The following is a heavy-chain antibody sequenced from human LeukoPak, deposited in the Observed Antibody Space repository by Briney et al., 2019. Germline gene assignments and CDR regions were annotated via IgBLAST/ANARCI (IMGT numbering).Heavy chain of an antibody. CDR1: GGSISSYY. Sequence: SETLSLTCTVSGGSISSYYWSWIRQPPGKGLEWIGYIYYSGSTNYNPSLKSRVTISVDTSKNQFSLKLSSVTAADTAVYYCARDRRAGGDCYFDYWCQGTLVTVSS. V-gene: IGHV4-59*01. CDR3: ARDRRAGGDCYFDY. CDR2: IYYSGST. D-gene: IGHD2-21*02. J-gene: IGHJ4*02.